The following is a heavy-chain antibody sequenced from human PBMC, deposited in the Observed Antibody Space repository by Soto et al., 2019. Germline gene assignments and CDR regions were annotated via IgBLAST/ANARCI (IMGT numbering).Heavy chain of an antibody. CDR2: ISYDGSNK. V-gene: IGHV3-30-3*01. D-gene: IGHD3-3*01. CDR3: ARDKRDLRFLEWSYYFDY. Sequence: PGGSLRLSCAASGFTFSSSAMHWVRQAPGKGLEWVAVISYDGSNKYYADSVKGRFTISRDNSKNTLYLQMNSLRAEDTAVYYCARDKRDLRFLEWSYYFDYWGQGTLVTV. CDR1: GFTFSSSA. J-gene: IGHJ4*02.